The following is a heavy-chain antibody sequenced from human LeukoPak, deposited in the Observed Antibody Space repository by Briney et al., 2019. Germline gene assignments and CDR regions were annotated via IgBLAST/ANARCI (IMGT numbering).Heavy chain of an antibody. CDR3: VTGLYDSTTYRAFHI. J-gene: IGHJ3*02. D-gene: IGHD2/OR15-2a*01. CDR2: IYSSGST. V-gene: IGHV4-4*07. Sequence: PSETLSLTCAVSGGSISSHSWNWIRLPAGKGLEWIGRIYSSGSTNSNPSLKSRVTMSVDTSKNQFSLMLSSVTAADTAVYYCVTGLYDSTTYRAFHIWGQGTMVTVSS. CDR1: GGSISSHS.